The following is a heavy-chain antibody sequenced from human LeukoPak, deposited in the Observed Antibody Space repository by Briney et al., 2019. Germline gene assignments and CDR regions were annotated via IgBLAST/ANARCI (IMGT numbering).Heavy chain of an antibody. CDR2: IYYSGST. Sequence: SETLSLTCTVSGGSISSYYWSWIRQPPGKGLEGIGYIYYSGSTNYNPSLKSRVTISVDTSKNQFSLKLSSVTAADTAVYYCAASQLWYSSGWYYFDYWGQGTLVTVSS. V-gene: IGHV4-59*01. D-gene: IGHD6-19*01. CDR1: GGSISSYY. J-gene: IGHJ4*02. CDR3: AASQLWYSSGWYYFDY.